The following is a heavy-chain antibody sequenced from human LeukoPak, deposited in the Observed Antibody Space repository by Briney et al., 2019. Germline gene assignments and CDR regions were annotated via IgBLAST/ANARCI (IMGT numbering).Heavy chain of an antibody. CDR3: AKDWAGVATILPYYFDY. CDR1: GFTFSSYA. D-gene: IGHD5-12*01. V-gene: IGHV3-23*01. CDR2: ISGSGGST. Sequence: PGGSLRLSCAASGFTFSSYAMSWVRQAPGKGLEWVSAISGSGGSTYYADSVKGRFTISRDNSKNTLYLQMNSLRAEDTAVYYCAKDWAGVATILPYYFDYWGQGTLVTVSS. J-gene: IGHJ4*02.